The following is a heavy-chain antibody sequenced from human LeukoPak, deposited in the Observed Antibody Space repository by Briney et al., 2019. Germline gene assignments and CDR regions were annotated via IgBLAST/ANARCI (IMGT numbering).Heavy chain of an antibody. D-gene: IGHD3-16*01. CDR1: GFTLGSYW. Sequence: GGSLRLSCAASGFTLGSYWMSWVRQAPGKGLEWVAVISYDGSNKYYADSVKGRFTISRDNSKNTLYLQMNSLRAEDTAVYYCARPRGRNYYYYGMDVWGQGTTVTVSS. J-gene: IGHJ6*02. CDR3: ARPRGRNYYYYGMDV. V-gene: IGHV3-30-3*01. CDR2: ISYDGSNK.